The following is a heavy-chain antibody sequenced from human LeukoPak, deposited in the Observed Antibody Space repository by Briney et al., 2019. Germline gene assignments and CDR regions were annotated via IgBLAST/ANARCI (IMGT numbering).Heavy chain of an antibody. CDR1: GASISSYY. J-gene: IGHJ4*02. CDR3: AGEGDYWHRFDY. D-gene: IGHD4-17*01. Sequence: SETLSLTCTVSGASISSYYWTWIRQPPGKGLEWIGNIFHSGSTNYNPSLKSRVSISIEASKNQFSLRLSSVTAADTAVYYCAGEGDYWHRFDYWGQGTLVTVSS. V-gene: IGHV4-59*01. CDR2: IFHSGST.